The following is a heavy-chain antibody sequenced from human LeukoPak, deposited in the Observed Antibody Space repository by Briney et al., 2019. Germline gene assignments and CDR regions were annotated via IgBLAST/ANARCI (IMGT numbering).Heavy chain of an antibody. J-gene: IGHJ6*03. Sequence: SQTLSLTCSVSNGSVNSGDYYWTWIRQPPGKGLEWIGYISYSGSTYYNPSPKSGITISLDTSKNQFSLKVTSVTAADTAVYYCARDENSYYMDVWGTGTTVTVSS. CDR3: ARDENSYYMDV. V-gene: IGHV4-30-4*08. CDR1: NGSVNSGDYY. CDR2: ISYSGST.